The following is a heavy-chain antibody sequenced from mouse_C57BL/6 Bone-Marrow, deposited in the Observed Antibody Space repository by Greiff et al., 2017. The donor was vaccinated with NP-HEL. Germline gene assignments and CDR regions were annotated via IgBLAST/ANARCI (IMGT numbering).Heavy chain of an antibody. CDR1: GFTFSSYA. CDR3: ARRDTTVVAGGYFDV. D-gene: IGHD1-1*01. Sequence: DVMLVESGGGLVKPGGSLKLSCAASGFTFSSYAMSWVRQTPEKRLEWVATISDGGSYTYYPDNVKGRFTISRDNAKTNLYLQMSHLKSEDTAMYYCARRDTTVVAGGYFDVWGTGTTVTVSS. J-gene: IGHJ1*03. V-gene: IGHV5-4*03. CDR2: ISDGGSYT.